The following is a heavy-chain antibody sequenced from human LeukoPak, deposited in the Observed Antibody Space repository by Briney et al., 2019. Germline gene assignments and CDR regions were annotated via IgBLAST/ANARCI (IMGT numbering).Heavy chain of an antibody. D-gene: IGHD3-22*01. Sequence: SETLSLTCTVSGGSISTFYWSWIRQPPGKGLEWIGYIYYSGSTNYNPSLKSRVTISADTSKKQLSLKLSSVTAADTAVYYCARDELDYYDSSGYPKGYYFDYWGQGTLVTVSS. CDR1: GGSISTFY. CDR2: IYYSGST. J-gene: IGHJ4*02. CDR3: ARDELDYYDSSGYPKGYYFDY. V-gene: IGHV4-59*01.